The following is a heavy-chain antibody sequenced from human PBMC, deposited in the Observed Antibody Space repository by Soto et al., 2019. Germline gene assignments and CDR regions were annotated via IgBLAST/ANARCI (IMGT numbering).Heavy chain of an antibody. D-gene: IGHD3-10*01. CDR2: IYRSGAI. CDR3: ARDSGLIRGSYGVDV. V-gene: IGHV3-53*01. J-gene: IGHJ6*02. CDR1: GFTVTTNY. Sequence: GGSLRLSCAASGFTVTTNYMTWVRQAPGKGLEWVSVIYRSGAIYYPDSVRGRFTASRDYSHNTLYLQMDSLRVEDTAVYYCARDSGLIRGSYGVDVWGPGTTAPVSS.